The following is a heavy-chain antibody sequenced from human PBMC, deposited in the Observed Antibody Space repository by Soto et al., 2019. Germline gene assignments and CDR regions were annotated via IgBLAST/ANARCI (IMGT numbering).Heavy chain of an antibody. Sequence: EVQLVESGGGLVKPGGSLRLPCAASGFTFSDTWMSWVRQAPGKGLEWVGRIKSKRQGGTADHAAPVKGRFTISRDDSTNTLYLQMNSLKIEDTAVYYCTTDRFSWGQGTLVTVSS. CDR3: TTDRFS. CDR2: IKSKRQGGTA. V-gene: IGHV3-15*01. J-gene: IGHJ5*02. CDR1: GFTFSDTW. D-gene: IGHD3-10*01.